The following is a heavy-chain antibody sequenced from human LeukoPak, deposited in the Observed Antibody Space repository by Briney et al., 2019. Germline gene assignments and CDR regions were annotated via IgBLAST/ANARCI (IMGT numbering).Heavy chain of an antibody. D-gene: IGHD6-13*01. Sequence: PGGSLRLSCAASGFTFSGSAMHWVRQASGKGLEWVGRIRSKANSYATAYAASVKGRFTISRDDSKNTAYLQMNSLKTEDTAVYYCTRRSDTAAGTSAVDYWGQGTLVTVSS. CDR3: TRRSDTAAGTSAVDY. V-gene: IGHV3-73*01. CDR1: GFTFSGSA. CDR2: IRSKANSYAT. J-gene: IGHJ4*02.